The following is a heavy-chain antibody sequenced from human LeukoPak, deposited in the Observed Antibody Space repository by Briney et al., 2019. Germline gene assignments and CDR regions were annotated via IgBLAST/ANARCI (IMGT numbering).Heavy chain of an antibody. CDR1: AYSISSSSYF. J-gene: IGHJ4*02. Sequence: SETLSLTCTVSAYSISSSSYFWGGIRQPPGKGLEWIGSIYYSGSTYYNPSLKSRVTISVDTSKNQFSLKLSSVTAADTAVYYCARWELGIYYFDYWGQGTLVTVSS. V-gene: IGHV4-39*01. CDR2: IYYSGST. D-gene: IGHD7-27*01. CDR3: ARWELGIYYFDY.